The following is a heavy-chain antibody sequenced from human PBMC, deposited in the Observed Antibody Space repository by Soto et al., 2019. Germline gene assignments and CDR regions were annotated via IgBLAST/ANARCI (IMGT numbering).Heavy chain of an antibody. V-gene: IGHV3-11*04. Sequence: GGSLRLSCAASGFTFSDYYMSWIRQAPGKGLEWVSYITSDGSPIYYADSVRGRFTISRDNSKNTLYLQMNSLRAEDTAVYYCAKEFSKLDYWGQGTLVTISS. J-gene: IGHJ4*02. CDR3: AKEFSKLDY. CDR1: GFTFSDYY. CDR2: ITSDGSPI.